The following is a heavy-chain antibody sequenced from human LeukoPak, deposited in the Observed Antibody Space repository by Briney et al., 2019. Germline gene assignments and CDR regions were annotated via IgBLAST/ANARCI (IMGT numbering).Heavy chain of an antibody. J-gene: IGHJ4*02. CDR1: GGSISSYY. D-gene: IGHD6-19*01. CDR2: IYYSGST. V-gene: IGHV4-59*08. Sequence: SETLSLTCTVSGGSISSYYWSWIRQPPGKGLEWIGYIYYSGSTNYNPSLKSRVTISVDTSKNQFSLKLSSVTAADTAVYYCASSQPGIAVAGTGIRSWYFDYWGQGTLVTVAS. CDR3: ASSQPGIAVAGTGIRSWYFDY.